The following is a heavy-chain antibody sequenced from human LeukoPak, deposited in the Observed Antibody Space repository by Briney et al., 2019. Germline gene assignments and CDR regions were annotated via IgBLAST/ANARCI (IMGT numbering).Heavy chain of an antibody. CDR3: AGRGFIGYSYGGAFDI. D-gene: IGHD5-18*01. J-gene: IGHJ3*02. CDR1: GGSISSGSYY. V-gene: IGHV4-61*02. CDR2: IYTSGST. Sequence: PSQTLSLTCTVSGGSISSGSYYWSWIRQPAGKGLEWIGRIYTSGSTNYNPSLKSRVTISVDTSKNQFSQKLSSVTAADTAVYYCAGRGFIGYSYGGAFDIWGQGTMVTVSS.